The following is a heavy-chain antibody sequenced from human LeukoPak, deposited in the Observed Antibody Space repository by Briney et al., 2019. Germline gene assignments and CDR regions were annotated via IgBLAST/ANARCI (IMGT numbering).Heavy chain of an antibody. D-gene: IGHD3-9*01. CDR1: GFTFSSYW. CDR3: ARDLNDIYDY. J-gene: IGHJ4*02. Sequence: GGSLRLSCAASGFTFSSYWMHWVRQAPGKGLEWVSSISSSSSYIYYADSVKGRFTISRDNAKNSLYLQMNSLRAEDTAVYYCARDLNDIYDYWGQGTLVTVSS. V-gene: IGHV3-21*01. CDR2: ISSSSSYI.